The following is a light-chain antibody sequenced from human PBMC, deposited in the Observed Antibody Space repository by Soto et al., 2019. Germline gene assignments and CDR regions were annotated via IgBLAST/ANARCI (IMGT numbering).Light chain of an antibody. CDR3: QQHNSYPLT. V-gene: IGKV1-9*01. J-gene: IGKJ4*01. Sequence: DIQLTQPPSFLSASVGDRVTITCRASQGISSYLAWYQQKPGKAPKLLIYAASTLQSGVPSRFSGSRSGTEFTLTISSLQPEDFATYYCQQHNSYPLTFGGGTKVEIK. CDR1: QGISSY. CDR2: AAS.